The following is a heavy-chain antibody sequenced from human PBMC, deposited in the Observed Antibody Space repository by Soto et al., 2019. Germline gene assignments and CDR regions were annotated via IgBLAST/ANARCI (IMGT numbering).Heavy chain of an antibody. V-gene: IGHV4-30-4*01. CDR1: GGSISSGDNY. CDR2: ISYSGRT. J-gene: IGHJ5*02. CDR3: ARDRRYYYDSSGYSVGNWFDP. D-gene: IGHD3-22*01. Sequence: LSLTCTVSGGSISSGDNYWSWIRQPPGKGLEWIGYISYSGRTYYNPSLGTRPTMSLDTSMNQFSLKLTSVTAADTAVYYCARDRRYYYDSSGYSVGNWFDPWGQGTQVTVSS.